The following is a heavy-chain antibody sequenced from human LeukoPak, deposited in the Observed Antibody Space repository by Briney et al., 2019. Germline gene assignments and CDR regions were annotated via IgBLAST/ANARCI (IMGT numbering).Heavy chain of an antibody. Sequence: GGSLRLSCVASGFTFSSYWVHWVRQAPGKRLLWVSRMNWDGSRTTYADSAKGRFAISRDNAKNTLYLQMNSLTSDDTAVYYCAREDPRTGYWFFDLWGRGTLVTVSS. CDR1: GFTFSSYW. CDR3: AREDPRTGYWFFDL. CDR2: MNWDGSRT. V-gene: IGHV3-74*01. J-gene: IGHJ2*01.